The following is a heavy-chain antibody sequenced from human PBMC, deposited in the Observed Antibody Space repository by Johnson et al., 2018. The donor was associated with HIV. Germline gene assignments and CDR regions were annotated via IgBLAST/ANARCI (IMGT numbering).Heavy chain of an antibody. CDR1: GFTVSSNY. J-gene: IGHJ3*02. CDR3: ARDDLDNSGHLMAFDM. D-gene: IGHD1-26*01. Sequence: MQLVESGGGLVKPGGSLRLSCAASGFTVSSNYMSWVRQAPGKGLEWVSVIYSGGSTYYTDSVKGRFTISRDNSKNTLYLQMKRLRVEDTAVYYCARDDLDNSGHLMAFDMWGQGTMVTVSS. CDR2: IYSGGST. V-gene: IGHV3-66*01.